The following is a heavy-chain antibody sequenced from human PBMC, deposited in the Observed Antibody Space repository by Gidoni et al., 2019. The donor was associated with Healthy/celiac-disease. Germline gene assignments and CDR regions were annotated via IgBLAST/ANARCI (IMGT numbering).Heavy chain of an antibody. D-gene: IGHD6-13*01. Sequence: EVQLVESGGGLVQPGGSLRLSCSASGFTFSSYWMSWVRQAPGKGLEWVANIKQDGSEKYYVDSVKGRFTISRDNAKNSLYLQMNSLRAEDTAVYYCARAPRWGGQQQPVNFDYWGQGTLVTVSS. V-gene: IGHV3-7*03. CDR2: IKQDGSEK. CDR3: ARAPRWGGQQQPVNFDY. CDR1: GFTFSSYW. J-gene: IGHJ4*02.